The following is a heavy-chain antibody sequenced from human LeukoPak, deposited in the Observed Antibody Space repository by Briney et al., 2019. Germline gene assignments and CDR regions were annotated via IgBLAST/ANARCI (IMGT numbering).Heavy chain of an antibody. V-gene: IGHV4-39*01. CDR1: GGSISSSSYY. Sequence: SETLSLTCTVSGGSISSSSYYWGWIRQPPGKGLEWIGSIYYSGSTYYNPSLKSRVTISVDTSKNQFSLKLSSVTAADTAVCYCARHRRGRGITMIVADWGQGTLVTVSS. J-gene: IGHJ4*02. CDR3: ARHRRGRGITMIVAD. D-gene: IGHD3-22*01. CDR2: IYYSGST.